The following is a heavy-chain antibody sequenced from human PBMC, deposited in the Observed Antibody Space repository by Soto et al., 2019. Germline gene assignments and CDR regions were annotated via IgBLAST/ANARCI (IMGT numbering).Heavy chain of an antibody. CDR1: GFTFSSYA. CDR2: ISGSGGST. J-gene: IGHJ5*02. Sequence: PGGSLRLSCAASGFTFSSYAMSWVRQAPGKGLEWVSAISGSGGSTYYADSVKGRFTISRDNSKNTLYLQMNSLRAEDTAVYYCAKDNYYDSSGSYYNWFDPWGQGTLVTVSS. D-gene: IGHD3-22*01. V-gene: IGHV3-23*01. CDR3: AKDNYYDSSGSYYNWFDP.